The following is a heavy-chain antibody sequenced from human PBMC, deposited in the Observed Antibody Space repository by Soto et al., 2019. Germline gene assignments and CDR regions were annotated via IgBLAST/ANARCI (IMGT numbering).Heavy chain of an antibody. V-gene: IGHV3-11*06. Sequence: GGSLRLSCAASGFTFSGYYMSWIRQAPGKGLEWVSYISRKSTYTDYADSVKGRFTISRDDAKNSLYLQMNSLRAADMAVYYCARSSTDGHNSYDYWGQGTLVTVSS. CDR2: ISRKSTYT. CDR1: GFTFSGYY. CDR3: ARSSTDGHNSYDY. D-gene: IGHD6-19*01. J-gene: IGHJ4*02.